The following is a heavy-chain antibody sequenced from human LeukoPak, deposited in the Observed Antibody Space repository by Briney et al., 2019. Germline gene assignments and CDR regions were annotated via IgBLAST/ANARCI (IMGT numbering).Heavy chain of an antibody. V-gene: IGHV4-34*01. Sequence: SETLSLTCAVYGGPFSGYYWSWIRQPPGKGLEWIGEINHSGSTNYNPSLKSRVTISVDTSKNQFSLKLSSVTAADTAVYYCARAPPYCSSTSCSDPYYYYGMDVWGQGTTVTVSS. J-gene: IGHJ6*02. CDR1: GGPFSGYY. CDR2: INHSGST. CDR3: ARAPPYCSSTSCSDPYYYYGMDV. D-gene: IGHD2-2*01.